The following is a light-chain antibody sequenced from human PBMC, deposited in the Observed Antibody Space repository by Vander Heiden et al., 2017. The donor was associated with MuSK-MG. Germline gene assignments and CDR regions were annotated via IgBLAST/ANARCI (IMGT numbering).Light chain of an antibody. Sequence: QSALTQPASVSGSPGQSITISCSGTSSDVGSYNLVSWYQQHPAKAPKLMIYEVSKRPSGVSNRFSGSTSSTTAFLTISGLQAEDDAYYYCCSYAGASMVFGGGTKLTVL. CDR2: EVS. CDR3: CSYAGASMV. V-gene: IGLV2-23*02. CDR1: SSDVGSYNL. J-gene: IGLJ2*01.